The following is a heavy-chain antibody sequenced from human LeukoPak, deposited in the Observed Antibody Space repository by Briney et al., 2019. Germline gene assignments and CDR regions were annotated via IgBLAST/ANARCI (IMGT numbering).Heavy chain of an antibody. Sequence: GGSLRLSCAASGFTFSSYSMNWVRQSPGKGLEWVSYISSSSSTIYYADSVKGRFTISRDDAKNSLYLQMNSLRVEDTAIYYCARGACGRDCYSDYWGQGTLVTVSS. CDR1: GFTFSSYS. V-gene: IGHV3-48*04. CDR2: ISSSSSTI. J-gene: IGHJ4*02. D-gene: IGHD2-21*02. CDR3: ARGACGRDCYSDY.